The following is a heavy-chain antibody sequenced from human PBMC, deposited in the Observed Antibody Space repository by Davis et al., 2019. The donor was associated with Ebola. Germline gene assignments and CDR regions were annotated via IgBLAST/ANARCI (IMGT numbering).Heavy chain of an antibody. Sequence: PGGSLRLSCAASGFTFSAYSMNWVRQAPGKGLEWVSYVSDSSTTIYYADSVKGRFTISRDNAKNSLYLQMNSLRDEDTAVYYCARGPSYLRRGGFYYGMDVWGKGTTVTVSS. CDR2: VSDSSTTI. D-gene: IGHD3-16*01. CDR1: GFTFSAYS. J-gene: IGHJ6*04. V-gene: IGHV3-48*02. CDR3: ARGPSYLRRGGFYYGMDV.